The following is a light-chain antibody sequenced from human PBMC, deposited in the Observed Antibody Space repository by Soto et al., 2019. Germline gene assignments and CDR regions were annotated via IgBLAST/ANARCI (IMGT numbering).Light chain of an antibody. CDR1: QRVSSSY. J-gene: IGKJ2*01. CDR2: GAS. Sequence: EIVLTQSPGTLYLSPGERATLSCRASQRVSSSYLAWYQQKPGQAPRLLIYGASNRATGIPDRFSASGSGTDFTLTISRLEPEDFALYYCQQYGSSPPYTFGQGTKLENK. V-gene: IGKV3-20*01. CDR3: QQYGSSPPYT.